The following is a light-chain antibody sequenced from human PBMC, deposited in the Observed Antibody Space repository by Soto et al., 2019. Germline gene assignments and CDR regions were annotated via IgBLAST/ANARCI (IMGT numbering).Light chain of an antibody. CDR3: SSYAGSNNLV. CDR2: EVT. J-gene: IGLJ2*01. V-gene: IGLV2-8*01. CDR1: SSDVGGYHY. Sequence: QSALTQPPSASGSPGQSVTISCTGTSSDVGGYHYVSWYQQHPGKAPKLMIHEVTKRPSGVPDRFSGSKSGNTASLTVSGLQGEDEADYYCSSYAGSNNLVFGGGTRSPS.